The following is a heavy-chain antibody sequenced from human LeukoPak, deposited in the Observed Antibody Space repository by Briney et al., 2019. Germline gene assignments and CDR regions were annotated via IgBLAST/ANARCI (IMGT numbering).Heavy chain of an antibody. CDR3: AKESGYDVDFDY. Sequence: GGSLRLSCAASGFTFTSHAMSWVRQAPGKGLEWVSIISGSGDSTYYADSVKGRFTISRDNTKNTLYLQMNSLRADDTAVYYCAKESGYDVDFDYWGQGTLVTVSS. CDR1: GFTFTSHA. D-gene: IGHD5-12*01. CDR2: ISGSGDST. J-gene: IGHJ4*02. V-gene: IGHV3-23*01.